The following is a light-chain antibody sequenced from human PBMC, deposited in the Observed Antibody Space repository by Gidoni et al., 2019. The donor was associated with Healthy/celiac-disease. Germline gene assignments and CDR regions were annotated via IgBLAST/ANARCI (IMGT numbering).Light chain of an antibody. Sequence: QSVLTQPPSASATPGPRGTISCSGSSSNIGSNYVYWYQQLPGTAPKLLIYRNNQRPSGVPARVSGPKSGTSAALAISGLRSEDEADYYCAAWDDSLSGLFGGGTKLTVL. CDR2: RNN. J-gene: IGLJ3*02. CDR3: AAWDDSLSGL. CDR1: SSNIGSNY. V-gene: IGLV1-47*01.